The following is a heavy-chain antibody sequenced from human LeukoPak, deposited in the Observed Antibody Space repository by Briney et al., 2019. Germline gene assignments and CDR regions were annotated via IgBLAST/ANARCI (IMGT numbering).Heavy chain of an antibody. CDR2: IYYSGST. CDR1: GGSISSYY. V-gene: IGHV4-59*12. Sequence: SETLSLTCTVSGGSISSYYWSWIRQPPGKGLEWIGYIYYSGSTNYNPSLKSRVTISVDKSKNQFSLKLSSVTAADTAVYYCARAVAYYYDSSGGQVDYWGQGTLVTVSS. CDR3: ARAVAYYYDSSGGQVDY. J-gene: IGHJ4*02. D-gene: IGHD3-22*01.